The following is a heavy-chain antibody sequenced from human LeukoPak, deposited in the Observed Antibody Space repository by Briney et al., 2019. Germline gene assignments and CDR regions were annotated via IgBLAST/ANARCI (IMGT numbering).Heavy chain of an antibody. CDR3: AKGGYSSGWTGWFDP. CDR2: ISWNSGSI. D-gene: IGHD6-19*01. Sequence: PGGSLRLSCAASGFTFDDYAMHWVRQAPGKGLELVSGISWNSGSIGYADSVKGRFTISRDNAKNSLYLQMNSLRAEDTALYYCAKGGYSSGWTGWFDPWGQGTLVTVSS. CDR1: GFTFDDYA. J-gene: IGHJ5*02. V-gene: IGHV3-9*01.